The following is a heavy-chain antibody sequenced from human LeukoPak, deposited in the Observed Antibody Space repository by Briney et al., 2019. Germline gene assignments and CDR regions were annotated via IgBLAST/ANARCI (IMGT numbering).Heavy chain of an antibody. CDR3: ARVGPNGVWGAFDI. V-gene: IGHV4-59*01. Sequence: PSETLSLTWTVSGGSISSYYWSWIRQPPGKGLEWIGYIYYSGSTNYNPSLKSRVTISVDTSKNQFSLKLSSVTAADTAVYYCARVGPNGVWGAFDIWGQGTMVTVSS. CDR1: GGSISSYY. J-gene: IGHJ3*02. D-gene: IGHD2-8*01. CDR2: IYYSGST.